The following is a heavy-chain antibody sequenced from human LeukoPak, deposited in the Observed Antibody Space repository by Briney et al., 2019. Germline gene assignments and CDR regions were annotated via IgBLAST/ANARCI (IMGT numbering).Heavy chain of an antibody. CDR3: ARDESSSWYAYFQH. Sequence: ASVKVSWKASGYTFTSYAMHWVRQAPGQRLEWMGWINAGNGNTKYSQKFQGRVTITRDTSASTAYMELSSLRSEDTAVYYCARDESSSWYAYFQHWGQGTLVTVSS. CDR2: INAGNGNT. J-gene: IGHJ1*01. D-gene: IGHD6-13*01. CDR1: GYTFTSYA. V-gene: IGHV1-3*01.